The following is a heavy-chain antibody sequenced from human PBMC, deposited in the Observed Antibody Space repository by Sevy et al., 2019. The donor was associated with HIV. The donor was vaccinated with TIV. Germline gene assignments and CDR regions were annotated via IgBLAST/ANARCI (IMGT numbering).Heavy chain of an antibody. Sequence: GGSLRLSCAASGFTFFAYTMHWVRQAPGKGLEWVALISYDINNKYYADSVTGRFTIFRDNSKNTLYLQMNSLRPEDTAVYYCARDLASSGNGLDVWGQGTTVTVSS. CDR2: ISYDINNK. J-gene: IGHJ6*02. V-gene: IGHV3-30-3*01. CDR3: ARDLASSGNGLDV. D-gene: IGHD3-3*02. CDR1: GFTFFAYT.